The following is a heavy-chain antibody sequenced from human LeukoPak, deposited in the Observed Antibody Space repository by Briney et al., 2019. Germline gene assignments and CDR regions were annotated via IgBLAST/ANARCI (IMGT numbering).Heavy chain of an antibody. CDR3: TLIQGWGSGSYYRDF. Sequence: GGSLRLSRAASGLSISNDWMSWVGQAPGKGLEWVARVKSKSAGETTDYAAPVKGRFTISRDDSKNTLYLQMNSLKTEDTAVYYCTLIQGWGSGSYYRDFWGQGTLVTVSS. V-gene: IGHV3-15*01. CDR1: GLSISNDW. CDR2: VKSKSAGETT. J-gene: IGHJ4*02. D-gene: IGHD3-10*01.